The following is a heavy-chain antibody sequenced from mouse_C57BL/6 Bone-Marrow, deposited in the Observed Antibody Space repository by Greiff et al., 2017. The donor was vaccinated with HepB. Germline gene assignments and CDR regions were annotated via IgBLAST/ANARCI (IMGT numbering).Heavy chain of an antibody. J-gene: IGHJ4*01. CDR1: GFTFSDYG. D-gene: IGHD4-1*01. V-gene: IGHV5-17*01. CDR3: SRKSNWALYAMDY. CDR2: ISSGSSTI. Sequence: EVQLVESGGGLVKPGGSLKLSCAASGFTFSDYGMHWVRQAPEKGLEWVAYISSGSSTIYYADTVKGRFTISRDNAKNTLFLQMTSLRSEDTAMYYCSRKSNWALYAMDYWGQGTSVTVSS.